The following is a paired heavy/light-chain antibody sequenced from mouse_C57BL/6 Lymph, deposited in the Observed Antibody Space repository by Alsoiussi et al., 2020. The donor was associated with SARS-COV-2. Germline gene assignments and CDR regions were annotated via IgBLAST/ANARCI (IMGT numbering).Light chain of an antibody. CDR3: QQNNEDPLT. CDR1: ESVDSYGNSF. Sequence: NIVLTQSPASLAVSLGQRATISCRASESVDSYGNSFMHWYQQKPGQPPKLLIYLASNLESGVPARFSGSGSRTDFTLTIDPVEADDSATYYCQQNNEDPLTFGAGTKLELK. J-gene: IGKJ5*01. V-gene: IGKV3-10*01. CDR2: LAS.
Heavy chain of an antibody. CDR1: GYTFTNYW. Sequence: QVQLQQSGAELAKPGASVKLSCKASGYTFTNYWMHWVKQRPGQGLEWIGYIDPTSAYSKCDQKFKDKATLTTDTSSTTAYMQLNSLTYEDSAVFYCARSGYYGNLSYVMDYWGQGTSVTVSS. CDR3: ARSGYYGNLSYVMDY. V-gene: IGHV1-7*01. D-gene: IGHD2-1*01. CDR2: IDPTSAYS. J-gene: IGHJ4*01.